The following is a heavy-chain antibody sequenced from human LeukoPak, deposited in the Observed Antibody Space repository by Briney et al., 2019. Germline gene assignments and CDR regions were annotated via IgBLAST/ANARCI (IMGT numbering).Heavy chain of an antibody. V-gene: IGHV3-7*03. CDR2: INQGGRDT. Sequence: GGSLRLSCEASGFTFNTFWMSWVRQAPGKGLEWVANINQGGRDTNYVDSVKGRFTISRDNAKNSLYLQMNSLRAEDTALYYCAKDIRQQRNLPDYWGQGTLVTVSS. D-gene: IGHD6-13*01. J-gene: IGHJ4*02. CDR1: GFTFNTFW. CDR3: AKDIRQQRNLPDY.